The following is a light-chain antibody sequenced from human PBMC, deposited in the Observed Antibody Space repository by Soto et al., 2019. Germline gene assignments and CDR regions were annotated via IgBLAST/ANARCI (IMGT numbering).Light chain of an antibody. J-gene: IGKJ1*01. V-gene: IGKV1-5*03. CDR3: QHYNSYSEA. CDR1: QTISSW. Sequence: DIQMTQSPSTLSGSVGDRVTITCRASQTISSWLAWYQQKPGKAPKLLIYKASTLKSGVPSRFRGSGSGTEFTLTIISLQPDDFATYYCQHYNSYSEAFGQGTKGELK. CDR2: KAS.